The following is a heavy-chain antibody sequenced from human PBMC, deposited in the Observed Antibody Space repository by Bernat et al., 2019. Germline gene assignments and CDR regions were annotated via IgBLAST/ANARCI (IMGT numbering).Heavy chain of an antibody. V-gene: IGHV3-30-3*01. D-gene: IGHD5-12*01. CDR2: ISYDGSNK. CDR3: ASVLVADSDY. J-gene: IGHJ4*02. CDR1: GFTFSSYA. Sequence: QVQLVESGGGVVQPGRSLRLSCAASGFTFSSYAMHWVRQAPGKGLEWVAVISYDGSNKYYADSVKSRFTISRDNSKNTLYLQMNSLRAEDTAVYYCASVLVADSDYWGQGTLVTVSS.